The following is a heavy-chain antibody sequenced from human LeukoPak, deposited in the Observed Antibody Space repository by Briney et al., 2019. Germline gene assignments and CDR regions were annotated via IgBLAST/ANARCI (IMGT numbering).Heavy chain of an antibody. CDR2: IFYSGGT. Sequence: SETLSLTCTVSGGSIRGFFWSWIRQPPGKGLEWIGYIFYSGGTYYNPSLMSRVTISVDMSTNQFSLKLTSVTAADTAVYYCARQDYGGNSAWFDPWGQGTLVTVSS. CDR3: ARQDYGGNSAWFDP. V-gene: IGHV4-59*01. J-gene: IGHJ5*02. CDR1: GGSIRGFF. D-gene: IGHD4-23*01.